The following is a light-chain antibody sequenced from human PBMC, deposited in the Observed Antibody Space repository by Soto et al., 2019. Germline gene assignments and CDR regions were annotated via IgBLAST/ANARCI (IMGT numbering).Light chain of an antibody. V-gene: IGLV2-8*01. CDR1: SSDVGGYNY. CDR2: EVT. CDR3: SSYTTSVRV. J-gene: IGLJ1*01. Sequence: QSVLTQPPSASGSPGQSVTISCTGTSSDVGGYNYVSWYQQYPGKAPKLLIYEVTKRPSGVPDRFSGSKSGNTASLTVSGLQIDYEAEYYCSSYTTSVRVFGTGTKLTVL.